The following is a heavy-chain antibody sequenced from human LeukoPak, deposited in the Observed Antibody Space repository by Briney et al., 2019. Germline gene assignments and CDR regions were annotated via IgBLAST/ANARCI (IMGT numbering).Heavy chain of an antibody. CDR2: ISSSSSYI. V-gene: IGHV3-21*01. CDR1: GFTFSSYS. D-gene: IGHD4-23*01. Sequence: PGGSLGLSCAASGFTFSSYSMNWVRQAPGKGLEWVSSISSSSSYIYYADSVKGRFTISRDNSKNTLYLQMNSLRAEDTAVYYCARDHSTTVVTPNPYFDYWGQGTLVTVSS. CDR3: ARDHSTTVVTPNPYFDY. J-gene: IGHJ4*02.